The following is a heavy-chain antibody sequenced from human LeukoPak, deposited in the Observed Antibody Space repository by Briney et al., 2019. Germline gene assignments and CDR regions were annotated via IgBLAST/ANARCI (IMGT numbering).Heavy chain of an antibody. CDR1: GFTFSKYW. J-gene: IGHJ4*02. D-gene: IGHD6-19*01. V-gene: IGHV3-74*01. Sequence: PSGSLRLSCAASGFTFSKYWKLWVRQAPGKGLESVSRINTDGTVTTYADSVKSRFTVSRDNADNTMFLQMNSVRDEDTAVYYCATKQWLAPPPDSWGQGTPVTVSS. CDR3: ATKQWLAPPPDS. CDR2: INTDGTVT.